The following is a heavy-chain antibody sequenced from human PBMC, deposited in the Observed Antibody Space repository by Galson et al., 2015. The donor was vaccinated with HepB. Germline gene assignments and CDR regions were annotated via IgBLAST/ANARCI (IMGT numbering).Heavy chain of an antibody. CDR3: ARDGPYYYDSSGYGNYYYGMDV. CDR2: ISYDGSNK. D-gene: IGHD3-22*01. Sequence: LRLSCAASGFTFSSYAMHWVRQAPGKGLEWVAAISYDGSNKYYADSVKGRFTISRDNSKNTLYLQMNSLRAEDTAVYYCARDGPYYYDSSGYGNYYYGMDVWGQGTTVTVSS. J-gene: IGHJ6*02. CDR1: GFTFSSYA. V-gene: IGHV3-30-3*01.